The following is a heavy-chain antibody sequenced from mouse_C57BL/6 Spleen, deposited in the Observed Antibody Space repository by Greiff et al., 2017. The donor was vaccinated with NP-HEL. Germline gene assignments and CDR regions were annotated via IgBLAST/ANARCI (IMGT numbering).Heavy chain of an antibody. V-gene: IGHV1-81*01. CDR1: GYTFTSYG. CDR3: ARFYDYDRAWFAD. J-gene: IGHJ3*01. D-gene: IGHD2-4*01. CDR2: IYPRSGNT. Sequence: VQLVESGAELARPGASVKLSCKASGYTFTSYGISWVKQRTGQGLEWIGEIYPRSGNTYYNEKFKGKATLTADKSSSTAYMELRSLTSEDSAVYFCARFYDYDRAWFADWGQGTLVTVSA.